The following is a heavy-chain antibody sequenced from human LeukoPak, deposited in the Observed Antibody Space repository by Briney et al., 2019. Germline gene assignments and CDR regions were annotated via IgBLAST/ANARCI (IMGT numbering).Heavy chain of an antibody. V-gene: IGHV1-46*02. D-gene: IGHD3-10*01. CDR2: INPSGGST. J-gene: IGHJ5*02. CDR3: ARDLGFYYGSGSYYNLYNWFDP. CDR1: GYTFNSYY. Sequence: ASVKVSCKASGYTFNSYYIHWVRQAPGQGLEWMGIINPSGGSTSYAQKFQGRVTMTRDMSTSTVYMELSSLRSEDTAVYYCARDLGFYYGSGSYYNLYNWFDPWGQGTLVTVSS.